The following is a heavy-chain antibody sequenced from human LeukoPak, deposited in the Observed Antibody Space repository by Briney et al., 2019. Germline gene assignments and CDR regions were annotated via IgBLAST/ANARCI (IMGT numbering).Heavy chain of an antibody. Sequence: SETLSPTCTVAAGSISSYYWSWIRQPPGKGLERIVYIYYSGSTNYNPSLKSRATISVDTSKNQFSLKLSSVTAADTAVYYCASNIAAAGTTAFDYWGQGTLVTVSS. D-gene: IGHD6-13*01. V-gene: IGHV4-59*08. CDR1: AGSISSYY. J-gene: IGHJ4*02. CDR2: IYYSGST. CDR3: ASNIAAAGTTAFDY.